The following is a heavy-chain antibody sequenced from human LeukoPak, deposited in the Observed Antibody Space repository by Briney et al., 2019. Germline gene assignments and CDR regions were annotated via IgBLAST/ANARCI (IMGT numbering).Heavy chain of an antibody. V-gene: IGHV4-59*01. Sequence: PSETLSLTCTVSGGSISSYYWSWIRQPPGKGLEWIGYIYYSGSTNYNPSLKSRVTISVDTSKNQFSLKLNSVTAADTAVYYCARARTATYSILGLDATLYYIMDVWGKGTTVTVSS. CDR3: ARARTATYSILGLDATLYYIMDV. CDR2: IYYSGST. J-gene: IGHJ6*03. D-gene: IGHD3/OR15-3a*01. CDR1: GGSISSYY.